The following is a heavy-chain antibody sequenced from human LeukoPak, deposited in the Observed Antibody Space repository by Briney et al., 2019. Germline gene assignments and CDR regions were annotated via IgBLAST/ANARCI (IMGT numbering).Heavy chain of an antibody. CDR2: IKQDGSEK. J-gene: IGHJ3*02. CDR1: GFTFSSYW. Sequence: GGSLRLSCAASGFTFSSYWMSWVRQAPGKGLKWVANIKQDGSEKYYVDSVKGRFTTSRDNAKNSLYLQMNSLRAEDTAVYYCARVRRYCSSTSCYRGGYAFDIWGQGTMVTVSS. V-gene: IGHV3-7*01. D-gene: IGHD2-2*01. CDR3: ARVRRYCSSTSCYRGGYAFDI.